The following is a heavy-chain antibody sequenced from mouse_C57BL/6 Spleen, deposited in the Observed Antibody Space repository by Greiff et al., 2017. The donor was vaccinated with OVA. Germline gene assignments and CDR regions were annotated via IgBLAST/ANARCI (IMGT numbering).Heavy chain of an antibody. D-gene: IGHD4-1*01. CDR2: IDPSDSYT. V-gene: IGHV1-69*01. CDR1: GYTFTSYW. J-gene: IGHJ4*01. Sequence: QVQLQQPGAELVMPGASVKLSCKASGYTFTSYWMHWVKQRPGQGLEWIGEIDPSDSYTNYNQKFKGKSTLTVDKSSSTAYMQLSSLTSKDSAVYYCARSAGTYYAMDYWGQGTSVTVSS. CDR3: ARSAGTYYAMDY.